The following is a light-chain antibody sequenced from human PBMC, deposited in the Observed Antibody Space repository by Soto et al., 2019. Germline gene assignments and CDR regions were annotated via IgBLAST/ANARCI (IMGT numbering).Light chain of an antibody. CDR2: SNN. CDR1: SSNIGSNT. Sequence: QSVLTQPPSASGTPGQRVTISCSGSSSNIGSNTVNWYQQLPGTAPKLLIYSNNQRPSGVPDRFSGSKSGTSASLAISGLQSKDEADYYCAAWDDSRVVFGGGTKLTVL. CDR3: AAWDDSRVV. V-gene: IGLV1-44*01. J-gene: IGLJ2*01.